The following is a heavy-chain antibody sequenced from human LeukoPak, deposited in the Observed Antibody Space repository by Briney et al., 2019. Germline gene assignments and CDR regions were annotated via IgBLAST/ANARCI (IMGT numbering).Heavy chain of an antibody. CDR1: GGSISSGGYY. D-gene: IGHD6-19*01. Sequence: SENLSLNCTVSGGSISSGGYYWSWIRQHPGKGLEWIGYIYYSGSTYYNPSLKRRVTISVDTSKNQFSLKLRSVTAADTAVYYCARRDSSDWQGRWAFDYWGQGTLVTVSS. V-gene: IGHV4-31*03. J-gene: IGHJ4*02. CDR3: ARRDSSDWQGRWAFDY. CDR2: IYYSGST.